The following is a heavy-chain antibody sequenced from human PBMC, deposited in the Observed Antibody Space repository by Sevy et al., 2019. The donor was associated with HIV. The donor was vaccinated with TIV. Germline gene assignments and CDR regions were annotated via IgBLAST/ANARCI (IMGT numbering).Heavy chain of an antibody. V-gene: IGHV3-30*14. CDR2: TSYDGRNK. Sequence: GGSLRLSCAASGFTFSSYAMHWVRQAPGKGLEWVAMTSYDGRNKYHADSVKGRFTIPRDNSKNTLYLQMNSLRAEDTAVYYCARTNYYEDYWGQATLVTVSS. J-gene: IGHJ4*02. CDR3: ARTNYYEDY. D-gene: IGHD3-16*01. CDR1: GFTFSSYA.